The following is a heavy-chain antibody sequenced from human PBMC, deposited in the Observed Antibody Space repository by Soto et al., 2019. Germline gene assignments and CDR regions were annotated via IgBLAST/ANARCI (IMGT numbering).Heavy chain of an antibody. Sequence: EVQLLESGGGLVGPGGSLRLSCAASGFTFSNYAMNWVRQAPGKGLECVSVISGSGGSAYYADSVQGRFTISRDNSKNALYMQINRLRDEDTAIYYCVREGSGWNSRCSFDFWGRGTMVTVTS. CDR1: GFTFSNYA. CDR3: VREGSGWNSRCSFDF. D-gene: IGHD6-19*01. V-gene: IGHV3-23*01. J-gene: IGHJ3*01. CDR2: ISGSGGSA.